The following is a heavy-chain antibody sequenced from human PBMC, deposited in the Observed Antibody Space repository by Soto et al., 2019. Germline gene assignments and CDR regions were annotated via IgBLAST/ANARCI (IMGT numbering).Heavy chain of an antibody. CDR1: GGSFSGYY. CDR2: INHSGST. Sequence: QVQLQQWGAGLLKPSETLSLTCAVYGGSFSGYYWSWIRQPPGKGLEWIGEINHSGSTNYNPSLKSRVTISVDTSKNQFSLKLSSVTAADTAVYYCARVGGYPVDYWGQGTLVTVSS. V-gene: IGHV4-34*01. J-gene: IGHJ4*02. CDR3: ARVGGYPVDY. D-gene: IGHD5-12*01.